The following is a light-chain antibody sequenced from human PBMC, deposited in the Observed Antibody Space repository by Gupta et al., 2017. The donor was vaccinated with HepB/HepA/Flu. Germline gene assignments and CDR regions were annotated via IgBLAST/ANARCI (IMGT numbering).Light chain of an antibody. V-gene: IGKV3-15*01. Sequence: EIVMTQSPATLSVSPGERATLSCRASQSVGTNLAWYQQKPGQAPRFLIYGASTRTIGIPARFSGRGSGTEFTLTISNLQSEDFAVYYCQQYYNWPRSFGQGTKLEIK. J-gene: IGKJ2*04. CDR3: QQYYNWPRS. CDR1: QSVGTN. CDR2: GAS.